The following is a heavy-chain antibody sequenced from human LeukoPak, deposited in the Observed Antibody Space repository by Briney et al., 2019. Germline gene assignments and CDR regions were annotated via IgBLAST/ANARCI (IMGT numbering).Heavy chain of an antibody. CDR3: ARGRYDSSGYCFDY. CDR1: GFTFSSYD. V-gene: IGHV3-13*01. CDR2: IGTAGDT. Sequence: PGGSLRLSCAASGFTFSSYDMHWVRQAPGKGLEWVSAIGTAGDTYYPGSVKGRFTISRENAKNSLYLQMNSLRAGDTAEYYCARGRYDSSGYCFDYWGQGTLVTVSS. J-gene: IGHJ4*02. D-gene: IGHD3-22*01.